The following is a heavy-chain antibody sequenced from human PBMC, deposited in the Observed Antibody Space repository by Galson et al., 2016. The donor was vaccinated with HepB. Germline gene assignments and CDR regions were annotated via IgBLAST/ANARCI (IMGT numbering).Heavy chain of an antibody. CDR3: AKESPYSNVRQYYLEN. CDR1: GFTFSNYA. J-gene: IGHJ4*01. D-gene: IGHD4-11*01. Sequence: LRLSCAASGFTFSNYAMSWVRQAPGKGPEWVSAISGVSDRTYYAGSMKDRFIISRDDSRNMLFLRLNSLRAEDTAIYYCAKESPYSNVRQYYLENWGLGTLVTVSS. V-gene: IGHV3-23*01. CDR2: ISGVSDRT.